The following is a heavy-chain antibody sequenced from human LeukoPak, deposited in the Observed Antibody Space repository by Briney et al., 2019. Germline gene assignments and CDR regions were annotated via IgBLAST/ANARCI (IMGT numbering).Heavy chain of an antibody. CDR2: IYWDDDK. CDR1: GFSLSTSGVG. J-gene: IGHJ1*01. CDR3: AHSPQLLTAKYFQH. Sequence: SGPTLVKPTQTLTLTCTFSGFSLSTSGVGVGWIRQPPGKALGWLALIYWDDDKRYSPSLKSRLTITKDISKNQVVLTMTNMDPVDTATYYCAHSPQLLTAKYFQHWGQGTLVTVSS. V-gene: IGHV2-5*02. D-gene: IGHD2-2*01.